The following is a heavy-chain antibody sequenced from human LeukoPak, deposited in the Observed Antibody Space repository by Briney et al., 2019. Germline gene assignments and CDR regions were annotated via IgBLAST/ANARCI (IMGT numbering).Heavy chain of an antibody. CDR2: ISSSGETI. J-gene: IGHJ6*02. CDR1: GFTFSDYE. Sequence: GGSLRLSCAVYGFTFSDYEVNWVRQAPGKGLEWLSYISSSGETIYYADSVKGRFTISRDIAKNSLFLQMSSLRVEDTAVYYCAGDPDYYFGMDVWGQGTTVTVSS. CDR3: AGDPDYYFGMDV. V-gene: IGHV3-48*03.